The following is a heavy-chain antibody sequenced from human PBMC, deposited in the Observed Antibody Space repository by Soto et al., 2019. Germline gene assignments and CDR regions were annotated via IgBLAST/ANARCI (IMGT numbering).Heavy chain of an antibody. CDR1: GFTFSSYG. D-gene: IGHD2-15*01. Sequence: GGSLRLSCAASGFTFSSYGMHWVRQAPGKGLEWVAVIWYDGSNKYYADSVKGRFTISRDNSKNTLYLQMNSLRAEDTAVYYCARALSGGSVYYYCGMDVWGQGTTVTVSS. CDR2: IWYDGSNK. J-gene: IGHJ6*02. V-gene: IGHV3-33*01. CDR3: ARALSGGSVYYYCGMDV.